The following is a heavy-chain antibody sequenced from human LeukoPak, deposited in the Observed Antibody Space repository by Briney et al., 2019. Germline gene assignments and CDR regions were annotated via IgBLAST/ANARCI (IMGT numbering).Heavy chain of an antibody. Sequence: PGGSLRLSCAAFGFTFDDYAMHWVRQAPGKGLEWVSGISWNSGSTGYADPVKGRFTISRDNAKNSLYLQMNSLRAEDTALYYCAKALSYYYGMDVWGQGTTVTVSS. CDR2: ISWNSGST. V-gene: IGHV3-9*01. J-gene: IGHJ6*02. CDR3: AKALSYYYGMDV. CDR1: GFTFDDYA.